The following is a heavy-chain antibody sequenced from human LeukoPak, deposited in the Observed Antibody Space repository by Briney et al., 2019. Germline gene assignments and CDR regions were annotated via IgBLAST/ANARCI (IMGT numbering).Heavy chain of an antibody. D-gene: IGHD2-2*01. CDR2: IYPGDSDT. J-gene: IGHJ4*02. CDR3: ARLTGCSSTSCYYPGY. CDR1: GSSFTSYW. V-gene: IGHV5-51*01. Sequence: RGASLQISCQGSGSSFTSYWIGWVRPLPGKGLEWMGIIYPGDSDTRYSPSFQGQVTISADKSISTAYLQWSSLKASDTAMYYCARLTGCSSTSCYYPGYWGQGTLVTVSS.